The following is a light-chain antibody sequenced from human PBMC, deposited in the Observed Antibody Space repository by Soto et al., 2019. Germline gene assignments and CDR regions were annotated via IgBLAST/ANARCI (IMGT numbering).Light chain of an antibody. V-gene: IGKV3-11*01. CDR2: DSS. J-gene: IGKJ1*01. CDR1: QSISLS. Sequence: EIVVTQSPATLSWSPGERATLSCRASQSISLSLAWYQHKPGQAPMLLIYDSSKRATGIPARFSGSGSGTDFTLSISSLEPEDFTVHYCQQRTGWPPWTFGQGTKVELK. CDR3: QQRTGWPPWT.